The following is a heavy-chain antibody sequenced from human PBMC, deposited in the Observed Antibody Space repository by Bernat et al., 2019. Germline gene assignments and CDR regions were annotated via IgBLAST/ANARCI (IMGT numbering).Heavy chain of an antibody. CDR1: GFTFSNYG. D-gene: IGHD1-26*01. CDR3: AKDRHIVGSTNPDY. CDR2: ISYDGKNK. Sequence: QVQLVESGGGVVQPGMSLRLSCAASGFTFSNYGIHWVRQAPGKGLEWVAVISYDGKNKYYVDPVKGRFSISRDTSKDTVFLQMNNLRAEDTAVYYSAKDRHIVGSTNPDYWCQGTLVTVSS. V-gene: IGHV3-30*18. J-gene: IGHJ4*02.